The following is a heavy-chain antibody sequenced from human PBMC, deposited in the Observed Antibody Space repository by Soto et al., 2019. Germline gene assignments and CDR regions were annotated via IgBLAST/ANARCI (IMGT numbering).Heavy chain of an antibody. D-gene: IGHD1-26*01. Sequence: ASVKVSCKASGFIFTSYGVSWVRQAPGQGLEWMGWISGYNGNTNYAQKFQGRVTMTTDTSTSTAYMELRSLRSDDTAVYYCASYPFYSPPGDLYLYPFWDVWGKGPTDTVPP. CDR1: GFIFTSYG. J-gene: IGHJ6*04. V-gene: IGHV1-18*01. CDR3: ASYPFYSPPGDLYLYPFWDV. CDR2: ISGYNGNT.